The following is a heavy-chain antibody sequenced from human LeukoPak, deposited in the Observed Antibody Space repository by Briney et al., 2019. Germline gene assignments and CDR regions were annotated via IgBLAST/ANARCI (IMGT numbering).Heavy chain of an antibody. CDR2: TYYRSNRNN. V-gene: IGHV6-1*01. Sequence: SQTLSLTSAISVDSVSINTASWHWIRQSPSRGLEWLGSTYYRSNRNNDYAVSLLRRITISPETSKNQFSMHLNSVTPEDTAVYYCAREPKWESVRVSAFDIWGQGAMGTVSS. CDR1: VDSVSINTAS. D-gene: IGHD1-26*01. J-gene: IGHJ3*02. CDR3: AREPKWESVRVSAFDI.